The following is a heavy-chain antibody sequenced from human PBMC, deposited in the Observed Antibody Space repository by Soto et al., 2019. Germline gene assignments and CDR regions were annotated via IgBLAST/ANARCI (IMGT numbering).Heavy chain of an antibody. J-gene: IGHJ4*02. CDR2: IYYSGST. CDR3: TRREAVAGSQFDF. Sequence: QLQLQESGPGLVKPSETLSLTCIVSGGSLSSGSVFWGWIRQPPGKGLEWIGNIYYSGSTSYSPYHKSRATVSVDTSNNKFDQRLTSVTAADTAVYYCTRREAVAGSQFDFWGQGTLVNVSS. V-gene: IGHV4-39*01. CDR1: GGSLSSGSVF. D-gene: IGHD6-19*01.